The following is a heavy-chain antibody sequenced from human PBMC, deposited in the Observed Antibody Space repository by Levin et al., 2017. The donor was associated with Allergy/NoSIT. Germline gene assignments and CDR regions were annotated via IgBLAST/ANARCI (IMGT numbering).Heavy chain of an antibody. V-gene: IGHV4-59*01. CDR2: IYYSGST. CDR3: ARGGKGTFDY. J-gene: IGHJ4*02. CDR1: GGSISSYY. D-gene: IGHD1-1*01. Sequence: ESLKISCTVSGGSISSYYWSWIRQPPGKGLEWIGYIYYSGSTNYNPSLKSRVTISVDTSKNQFSLKLSSVTAADTAVYYCARGGKGTFDYWGQGTLVTVSS.